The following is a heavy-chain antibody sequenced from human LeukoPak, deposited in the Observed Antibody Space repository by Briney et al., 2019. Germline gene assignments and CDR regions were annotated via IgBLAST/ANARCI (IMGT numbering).Heavy chain of an antibody. CDR1: GYTFTSYY. CDR2: INPNSGGT. Sequence: ASVKVSCKASGYTFTSYYMHWVRQAPGQGLEWMGWINPNSGGTNYAQKFQGRVTMTRDTSISTAYMELSRLRSDDTAVYYCARDVSVVVAATPYYYYYMDVWGKGTTDTVSS. D-gene: IGHD2-15*01. J-gene: IGHJ6*03. CDR3: ARDVSVVVAATPYYYYYMDV. V-gene: IGHV1-2*02.